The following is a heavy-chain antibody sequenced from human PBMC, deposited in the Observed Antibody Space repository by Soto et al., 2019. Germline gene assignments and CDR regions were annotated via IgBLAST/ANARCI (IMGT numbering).Heavy chain of an antibody. V-gene: IGHV4-30-4*01. CDR3: ASPASLGSSWGDDAFDI. J-gene: IGHJ3*02. Sequence: QVQLQESGPGLVKPSQTLSLTCTVSGGSISSGDYYWSWIRQPPGKGLEWIGYIYYSGSTYYNPSLKSRVTISVDTYKNQFSLKLSSVTAADTAVYYCASPASLGSSWGDDAFDIWGRGTMVTVSS. D-gene: IGHD6-13*01. CDR2: IYYSGST. CDR1: GGSISSGDYY.